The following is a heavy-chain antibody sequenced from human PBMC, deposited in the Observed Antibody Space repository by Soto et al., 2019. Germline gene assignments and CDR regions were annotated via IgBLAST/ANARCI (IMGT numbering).Heavy chain of an antibody. V-gene: IGHV4-59*01. CDR3: ARAGSYYSIDN. CDR1: GVSISNFY. D-gene: IGHD3-10*01. Sequence: SETLSLTCTVSGVSISNFYWSWIRQPPGKGLEWIGHIYYSGSTDYNPSLKSRVTISVDTSKNQFSLKLNSVTAADTAVYYCARAGSYYSIDNWGQGTLVTVSS. J-gene: IGHJ4*02. CDR2: IYYSGST.